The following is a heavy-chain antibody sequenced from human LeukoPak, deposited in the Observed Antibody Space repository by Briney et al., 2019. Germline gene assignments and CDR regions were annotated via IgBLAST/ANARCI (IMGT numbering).Heavy chain of an antibody. J-gene: IGHJ3*02. CDR2: ISYDGSNK. CDR3: ARDQGLYAFDI. CDR1: GFTFSGYA. D-gene: IGHD2/OR15-2a*01. V-gene: IGHV3-30*04. Sequence: GGSLRLSCAASGFTFSGYAMHWVRQAPGKGLEWVAVISYDGSNKYYADSVKGRFTISRDNSKNTLYLQMNSLRAEDTAVYYCARDQGLYAFDIWGQGTMVTVSS.